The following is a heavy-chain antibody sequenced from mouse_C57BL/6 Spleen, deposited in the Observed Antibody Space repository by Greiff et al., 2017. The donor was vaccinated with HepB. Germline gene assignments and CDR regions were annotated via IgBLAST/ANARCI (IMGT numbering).Heavy chain of an antibody. CDR3: ARSTTVVEDWFAY. CDR1: GYSFTDYN. V-gene: IGHV1-39*01. D-gene: IGHD1-1*01. J-gene: IGHJ3*01. CDR2: INPNYGTT. Sequence: VQLKQSGPELVKPGASVQISCKASGYSFTDYNMNWVKQSNGKSLEWIGVINPNYGTTSYNQKFKGKATLTVDQASSTAYMQLNSLTSEDSAVYHCARSTTVVEDWFAYWGQGTLVTVSA.